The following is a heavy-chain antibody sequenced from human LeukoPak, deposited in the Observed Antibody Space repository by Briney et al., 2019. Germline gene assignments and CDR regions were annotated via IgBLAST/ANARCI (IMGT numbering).Heavy chain of an antibody. CDR2: IRSSGDST. Sequence: GGSLRLSCAASGFTFSSYGMSWVRQAPGKGLEWVSGIRSSGDSTYYADSVKGRFTISRDNSKNTLYLQMNSLRAEDTAVYYCGKHYDYVWGSYGNWGQGTLVTVSS. D-gene: IGHD3-16*01. J-gene: IGHJ4*02. CDR1: GFTFSSYG. V-gene: IGHV3-23*01. CDR3: GKHYDYVWGSYGN.